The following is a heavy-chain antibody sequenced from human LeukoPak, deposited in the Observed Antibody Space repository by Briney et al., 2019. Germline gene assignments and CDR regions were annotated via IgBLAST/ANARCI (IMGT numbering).Heavy chain of an antibody. D-gene: IGHD4-17*01. CDR3: ARAYGDYYYYYYMDV. Sequence: SETLSLTCTVSGGSISSSSYYWGWIRQPPGKGLEWIGSIYYSGSTYYNPSLKSRVTISVDTSKNQFSLKLSSVTAADTAVYYCARAYGDYYYYYYMDVWGIGTTVTVSS. CDR1: GGSISSSSYY. J-gene: IGHJ6*03. CDR2: IYYSGST. V-gene: IGHV4-39*07.